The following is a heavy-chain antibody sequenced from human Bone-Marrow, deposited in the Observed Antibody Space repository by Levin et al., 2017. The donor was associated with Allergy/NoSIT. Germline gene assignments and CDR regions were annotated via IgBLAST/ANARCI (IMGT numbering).Heavy chain of an antibody. J-gene: IGHJ6*02. D-gene: IGHD2/OR15-2a*01. Sequence: SETLSLTCSVSGGSIRNYYWSWIRQRPGKGLEWLGYIYYSGSTNYNPSLKGRVTFSVDMSKNHFSLKLNSVTAADTAVYYCARDRTSGIVAEFGRSEGGMDVWGQGTTVTVSS. CDR2: IYYSGST. V-gene: IGHV4-59*01. CDR1: GGSIRNYY. CDR3: ARDRTSGIVAEFGRSEGGMDV.